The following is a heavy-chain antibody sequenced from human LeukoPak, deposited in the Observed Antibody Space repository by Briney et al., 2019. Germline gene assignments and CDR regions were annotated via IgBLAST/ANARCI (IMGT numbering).Heavy chain of an antibody. CDR1: GFTFSSYE. V-gene: IGHV3-48*03. Sequence: GGSLRLSCAASGFTFSSYEMNWVRQAPGKGLEWVSYISSSGSTIYYADSVKGRFTISRDNAKNSLYLQMNSLRAEDTAVYYCARDPLSSYGGNPLVYWGQGTLVTVSS. CDR2: ISSSGSTI. CDR3: ARDPLSSYGGNPLVY. D-gene: IGHD4-23*01. J-gene: IGHJ4*02.